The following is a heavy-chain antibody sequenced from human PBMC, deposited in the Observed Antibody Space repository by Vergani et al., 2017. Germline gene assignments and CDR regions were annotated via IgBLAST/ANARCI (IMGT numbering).Heavy chain of an antibody. CDR1: GGPISSYY. V-gene: IGHV4-4*07. Sequence: QVQLQESGPGLVKPSETLSLTCTVSGGPISSYYWSWIRQPAGKGLEWIGRIYTSGSTNYNPSLKSRVTMSVDTSRNQFSLKLSSVTAADTAVYYCARELIAAAGMYYFDYWGQGTLVTVSS. CDR2: IYTSGST. D-gene: IGHD6-13*01. J-gene: IGHJ4*02. CDR3: ARELIAAAGMYYFDY.